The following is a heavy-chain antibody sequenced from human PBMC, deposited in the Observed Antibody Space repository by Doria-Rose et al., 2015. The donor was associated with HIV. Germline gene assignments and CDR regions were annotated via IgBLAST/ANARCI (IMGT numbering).Heavy chain of an antibody. Sequence: ESGPVLVKPTETLTLTRTVSGVSLSSPGMGVSWIRQPPGKALEWLANIFTDVERSYKTSLKSRLTISRGTSKSQVVLTMTDMDPVDTATYYCARIKSSRWYHKYYFDFWGQGTLVIVSA. CDR3: ARIKSSRWYHKYYFDF. CDR1: GVSLSSPGMG. D-gene: IGHD6-13*01. J-gene: IGHJ4*02. V-gene: IGHV2-26*01. CDR2: IFTDVER.